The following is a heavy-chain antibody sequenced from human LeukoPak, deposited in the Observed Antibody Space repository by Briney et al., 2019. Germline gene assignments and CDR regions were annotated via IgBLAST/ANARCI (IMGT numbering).Heavy chain of an antibody. Sequence: GASVKVSCKASGCTFTSYDISWVRQATGQGLEWMGWMNPNSGNTGYAQKFQGSVTMTRNTSISTAYMELSSLRSEDTAVYYCARVHTTDLDYWGQGTLLTVSS. CDR3: ARVHTTDLDY. J-gene: IGHJ4*02. CDR2: MNPNSGNT. CDR1: GCTFTSYD. D-gene: IGHD4-17*01. V-gene: IGHV1-8*01.